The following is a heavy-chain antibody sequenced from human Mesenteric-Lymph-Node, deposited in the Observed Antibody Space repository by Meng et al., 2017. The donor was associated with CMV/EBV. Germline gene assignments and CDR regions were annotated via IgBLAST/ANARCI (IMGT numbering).Heavy chain of an antibody. Sequence: GGSLRLSCAASGFTLSSYGMHWVRQAPGKGLEWVAFIRYDGSNKYYADSVEGRCTISRDNSENTLYLQMNSLRAEDTAVYYCAKVGVVPPSGDLDYWGQGTLVTVSS. CDR2: IRYDGSNK. CDR1: GFTLSSYG. V-gene: IGHV3-30*02. D-gene: IGHD3-16*01. J-gene: IGHJ4*02. CDR3: AKVGVVPPSGDLDY.